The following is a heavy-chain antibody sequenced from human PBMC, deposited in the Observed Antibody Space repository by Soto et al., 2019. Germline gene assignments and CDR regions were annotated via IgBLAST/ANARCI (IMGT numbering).Heavy chain of an antibody. D-gene: IGHD6-13*01. J-gene: IGHJ4*02. V-gene: IGHV1-46*01. CDR1: GYTFTNYY. CDR2: INPTSGSK. CDR3: ARDLAAGDH. Sequence: QVQLVQSGAEVKKPGASVKVSCKASGYTFTNYYIHWVRQAPGQGLDCLGIINPTSGSKNYAQKFQGRVTLTYATSTTTVYMELSGLRSEDTAVLYCARDLAAGDHWGQGTLVTVSS.